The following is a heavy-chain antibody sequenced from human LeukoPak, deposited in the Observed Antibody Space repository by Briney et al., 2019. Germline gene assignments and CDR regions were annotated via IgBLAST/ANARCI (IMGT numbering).Heavy chain of an antibody. CDR1: GFTFSSYW. J-gene: IGHJ4*02. V-gene: IGHV3-74*01. CDR3: VTDYFGPDY. CDR2: VNPDGSST. Sequence: QPGGSLRLSCAGSGFTFSSYWMHWVRPAPGKGLMWVSRVNPDGSSTNYADSVKGRFTISRDNAKNTLYLQMNSLRAEDTAIYSCVTDYFGPDYWGQGTLVTVSS. D-gene: IGHD3-9*01.